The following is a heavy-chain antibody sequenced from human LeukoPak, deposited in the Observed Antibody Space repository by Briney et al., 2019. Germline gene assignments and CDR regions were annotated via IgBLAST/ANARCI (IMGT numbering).Heavy chain of an antibody. V-gene: IGHV1-2*06. Sequence: GSVKVSCKASGYIFTDYYLHWVRQAPGRGLEWVGRINPNSGGTNFAQRFQGRVTLTRDTSITTAYMELNNLRSDDTAIYYCACLYQWQVSYYSHGMDVWGQGTTVTVSS. J-gene: IGHJ6*02. D-gene: IGHD6-19*01. CDR1: GYIFTDYY. CDR2: INPNSGGT. CDR3: ACLYQWQVSYYSHGMDV.